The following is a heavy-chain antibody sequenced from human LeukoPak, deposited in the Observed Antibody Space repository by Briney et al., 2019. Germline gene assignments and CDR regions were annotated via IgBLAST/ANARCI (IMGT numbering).Heavy chain of an antibody. CDR3: ARGSVCDLGLDY. CDR1: GYTFTGYF. V-gene: IGHV1-2*02. D-gene: IGHD5/OR15-5a*01. CDR2: INPNSGGT. Sequence: ASVKVSCKASGYTFTGYFVHWVRQAPGQGPAWMGWINPNSGGTNYAQNFQGRVTMTRDTSISTAYMDLSRLRSDDTAVYYCARGSVCDLGLDYWGQGTLVTVSS. J-gene: IGHJ4*02.